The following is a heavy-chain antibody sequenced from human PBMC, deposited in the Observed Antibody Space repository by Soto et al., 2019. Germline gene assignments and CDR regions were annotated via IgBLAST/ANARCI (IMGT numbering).Heavy chain of an antibody. CDR1: GLTFTRSA. J-gene: IGHJ5*02. D-gene: IGHD2-2*01. Sequence: SVKVSCKASGLTFTRSAVQWVRQARGQRLEWIGWIVVGSGNTNYAQKFQERVTITRDMSTSTAYMELSSLRSEDTAVYYCARGPRYCSSTSCFSGVTWFDPWGQGTLVTVSS. V-gene: IGHV1-58*01. CDR3: ARGPRYCSSTSCFSGVTWFDP. CDR2: IVVGSGNT.